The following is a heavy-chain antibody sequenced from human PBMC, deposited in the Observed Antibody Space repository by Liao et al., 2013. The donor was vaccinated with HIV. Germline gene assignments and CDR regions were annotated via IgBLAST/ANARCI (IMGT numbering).Heavy chain of an antibody. J-gene: IGHJ4*02. CDR2: INHSGST. CDR3: ARGPRGTVTGPVRFDY. CDR1: GGSFSAYY. D-gene: IGHD6-19*01. Sequence: QVQLQQWGAGLLKPSETLSLTCAVYGGSFSAYYWSWIRQPPGKGLEWIGEINHSGSTNYNPSLKSRVTISVDTSKNQFSLKLSSVTAADTAVYYCARGPRGTVTGPVRFDYWGQGTLVTVSS. V-gene: IGHV4-34*01.